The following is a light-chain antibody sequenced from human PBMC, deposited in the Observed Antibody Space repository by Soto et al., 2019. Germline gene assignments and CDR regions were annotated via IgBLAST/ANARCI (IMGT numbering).Light chain of an antibody. CDR2: AAS. Sequence: DIRMTQSPLSLSASVGDRVTITCRASQSISDYANWYQQKPGKAPKLLIFAASSLPSGVPSRFSGSGSGTDFTLAISSVSPEDYATYPCQQSHSVPFTFGPGTKVHIE. J-gene: IGKJ3*01. V-gene: IGKV1-39*01. CDR1: QSISDY. CDR3: QQSHSVPFT.